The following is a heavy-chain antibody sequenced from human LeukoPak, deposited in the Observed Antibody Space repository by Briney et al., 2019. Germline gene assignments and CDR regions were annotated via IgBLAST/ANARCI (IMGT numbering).Heavy chain of an antibody. CDR3: ARDLDGYCSSTSCYSAFDY. Sequence: GASVKVSCKASGGTFSSYAISWVRQAPGQGLEWMGGIIPIFGTANYAQKFQGRVTITADESTSTAYMELSSPRSEDTAVYYCARDLDGYCSSTSCYSAFDYWGQGTLVTVS. J-gene: IGHJ4*02. CDR2: IIPIFGTA. V-gene: IGHV1-69*01. CDR1: GGTFSSYA. D-gene: IGHD2-2*02.